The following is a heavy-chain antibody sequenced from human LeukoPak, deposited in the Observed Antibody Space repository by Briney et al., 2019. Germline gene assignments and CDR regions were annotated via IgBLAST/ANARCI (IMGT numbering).Heavy chain of an antibody. CDR3: ATKNLFHL. Sequence: ASVKVSCKVSVYALNELSIYWVRQAPGKGLEWVGGIDREDGQTIDAQNFQGRVTLAYMEVTSLRSEDTAVYYCATKNLFHLWGQGTLVTVSS. V-gene: IGHV1-24*01. D-gene: IGHD1-14*01. J-gene: IGHJ5*02. CDR2: IDREDGQT. CDR1: VYALNELS.